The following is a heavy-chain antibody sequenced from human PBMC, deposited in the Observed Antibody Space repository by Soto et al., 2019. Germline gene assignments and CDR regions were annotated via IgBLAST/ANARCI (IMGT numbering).Heavy chain of an antibody. J-gene: IGHJ4*02. V-gene: IGHV4-59*08. Sequence: PSETLSLTCTVSGGSISSCYWSWIRQPPGKGLEWIGYLYYSRSTNSNLSLKSRVTISVDTSKNQFSLKLSSVTAADTAVYYCARHSTNQPTTRIVVIPAAIPYWGQGTLVTVSS. CDR1: GGSISSCY. D-gene: IGHD2-2*01. CDR2: LYYSRST. CDR3: ARHSTNQPTTRIVVIPAAIPY.